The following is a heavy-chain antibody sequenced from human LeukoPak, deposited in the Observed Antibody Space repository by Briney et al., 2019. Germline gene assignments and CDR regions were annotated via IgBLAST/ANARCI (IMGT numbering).Heavy chain of an antibody. V-gene: IGHV3-23*01. CDR1: GFTFSSYA. J-gene: IGHJ4*02. D-gene: IGHD6-13*01. CDR3: SKDAHSSSSTG. Sequence: GGSLRLSCAASGFTFSSYAMTWVRQAPGKGLEWVSSISAGGYNTYYAGSVRGRFTISRDKSKNTLYLQMNSLRAEDTAVYYCSKDAHSSSSTGWGQGTLVTVSS. CDR2: ISAGGYNT.